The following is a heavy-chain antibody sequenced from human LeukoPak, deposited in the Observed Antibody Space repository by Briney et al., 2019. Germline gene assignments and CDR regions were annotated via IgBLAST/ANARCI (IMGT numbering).Heavy chain of an antibody. J-gene: IGHJ4*02. D-gene: IGHD1-20*01. Sequence: GGSLRLSCAASGFTFSRYAMPWVRQAPGKGLEYVSAVSSNGGDTYYANSVKGRFTISRGNFKNTLYLQMGSLRAEDMAVYYCAREVVNNWNYLDYWGQGTLVTVSS. CDR3: AREVVNNWNYLDY. CDR2: VSSNGGDT. CDR1: GFTFSRYA. V-gene: IGHV3-64*01.